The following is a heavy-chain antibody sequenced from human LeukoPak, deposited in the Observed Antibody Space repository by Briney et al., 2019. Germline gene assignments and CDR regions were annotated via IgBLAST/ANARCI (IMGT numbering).Heavy chain of an antibody. CDR2: IYYSGST. J-gene: IGHJ4*02. Sequence: PSETLSLTCTVSGGSISSYYWSWIRQPPGKGLEWIGYIYYSGSTNYNPSLKSRVTISVDTSKNQFSLKLSSVTAADTAVYYCARVRYYDILTGLSFDYWGQGTLVTVSS. CDR1: GGSISSYY. V-gene: IGHV4-59*01. D-gene: IGHD3-9*01. CDR3: ARVRYYDILTGLSFDY.